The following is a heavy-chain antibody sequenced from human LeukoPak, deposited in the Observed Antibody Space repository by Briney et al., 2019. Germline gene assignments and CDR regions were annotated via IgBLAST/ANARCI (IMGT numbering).Heavy chain of an antibody. CDR2: INHSGST. D-gene: IGHD6-19*01. Sequence: SETLSLTCAVYGGSFSGYYWSWIRQPPGKGLEWIGEINHSGSTNYNPSLKSRVTMSVDTSKNQFSLKLSSVTAADTAVYYCAREMAGPFDYWGQGTLVTVSS. CDR3: AREMAGPFDY. J-gene: IGHJ4*02. V-gene: IGHV4-34*01. CDR1: GGSFSGYY.